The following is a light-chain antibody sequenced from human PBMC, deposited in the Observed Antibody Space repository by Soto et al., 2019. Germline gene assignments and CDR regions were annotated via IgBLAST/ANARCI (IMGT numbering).Light chain of an antibody. Sequence: IVITQAPVTLSVSTGERVTLSCRASQSVSSNLAWYQQKPGQAPSLLIYGAFTRATGIPARFSGTGSGTEFTLTISSLQSEDFALYYCQQYGSSSWTFGQGTKVDI. CDR3: QQYGSSSWT. J-gene: IGKJ1*01. CDR1: QSVSSN. V-gene: IGKV3-15*01. CDR2: GAF.